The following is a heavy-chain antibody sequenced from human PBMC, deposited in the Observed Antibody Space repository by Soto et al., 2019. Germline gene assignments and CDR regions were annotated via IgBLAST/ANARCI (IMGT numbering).Heavy chain of an antibody. J-gene: IGHJ6*02. CDR3: TTPGKGTMVRAFRRPNLYGMDV. CDR1: GFTFSNAW. Sequence: PGGSLRLSCAASGFTFSNAWMNWVRQAPGKGLEWVGRIKSKTGGGTTDYAAPVKGRFTISRDDSKNTLYLQMNSLKTEDTAVYYCTTPGKGTMVRAFRRPNLYGMDVWGQGTTVTVSS. CDR2: IKSKTGGGTT. V-gene: IGHV3-15*07. D-gene: IGHD3-10*01.